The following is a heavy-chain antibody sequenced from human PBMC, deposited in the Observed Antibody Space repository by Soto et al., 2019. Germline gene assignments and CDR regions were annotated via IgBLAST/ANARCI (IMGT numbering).Heavy chain of an antibody. Sequence: KGQEWIAVILYDGTTRYYSDSVKGRFTICRDQSKDTLYMQLNSLGAEDTAVYYCASGFFFQAEDGIRDVRSVSAFLLNRSSDL. CDR2: ILYDGTTR. J-gene: IGHJ2*01. CDR3: ASGFFFQAEDGIRDVRSVSAFLLNRSSDL. V-gene: IGHV3-33*01. D-gene: IGHD3-10*02.